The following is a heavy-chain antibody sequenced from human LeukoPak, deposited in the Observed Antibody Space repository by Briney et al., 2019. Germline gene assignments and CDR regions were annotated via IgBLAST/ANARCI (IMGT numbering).Heavy chain of an antibody. V-gene: IGHV4-34*01. D-gene: IGHD6-13*01. CDR1: GGSFSGYY. CDR2: INHSGST. Sequence: SETLSLTCAVYGGSFSGYYWSWIRQPPGKGLEWIGEINHSGSTNYNPSLKSRVTISVDTSKNQFSLKLSSVTAADTAVYYCAREPSSWDGAFDIWSQGTMVTVSS. J-gene: IGHJ3*02. CDR3: AREPSSWDGAFDI.